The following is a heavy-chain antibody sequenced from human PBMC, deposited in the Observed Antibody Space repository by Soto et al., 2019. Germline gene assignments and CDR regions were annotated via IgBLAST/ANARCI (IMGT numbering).Heavy chain of an antibody. CDR1: GYTFTSYA. CDR3: ARVPGLYSSSWYSYYFDY. D-gene: IGHD6-13*01. J-gene: IGHJ4*02. Sequence: QVQLVQSGAEVKKPGASVKVSCKASGYTFTSYAMHWVRQAPGQRLEWMGWINAGNGNTKYSQKFQGRVTITRDTSASTAYMELSSLRSEDTAVYYCARVPGLYSSSWYSYYFDYWGQGTLVTVSS. CDR2: INAGNGNT. V-gene: IGHV1-3*01.